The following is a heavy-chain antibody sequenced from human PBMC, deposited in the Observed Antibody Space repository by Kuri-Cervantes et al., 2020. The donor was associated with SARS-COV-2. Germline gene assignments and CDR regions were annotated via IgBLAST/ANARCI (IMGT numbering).Heavy chain of an antibody. CDR1: GYILTELS. V-gene: IGHV1-24*01. J-gene: IGHJ4*02. D-gene: IGHD7-27*01. CDR3: ARGAELGIGDY. Sequence: ASVKVSCKVSGYILTELSMHWVRQAPGKGLEWMGGFDPEDGETIYAQKFQGRVTITADKSTGTAYMELSSLRSEDTAVYYCARGAELGIGDYWGQGTLVTVSS. CDR2: FDPEDGET.